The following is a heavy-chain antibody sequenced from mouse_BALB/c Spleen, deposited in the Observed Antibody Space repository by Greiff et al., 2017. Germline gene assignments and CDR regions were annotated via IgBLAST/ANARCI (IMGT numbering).Heavy chain of an antibody. CDR1: GFSLTSYG. V-gene: IGHV2-9*02. CDR2: IWAGGST. Sequence: QVHVKQSGPGLVAPSQSLSITCTVSGFSLTSYGVHWVRQPPGKGLEWLGVIWAGGSTNYNSALMSRLSISKDNSKSQVFLKMNSLQTDDTAMYYCARGVPVIPGDYWGQGTTLTVSS. CDR3: ARGVPVIPGDY. D-gene: IGHD1-1*01. J-gene: IGHJ2*01.